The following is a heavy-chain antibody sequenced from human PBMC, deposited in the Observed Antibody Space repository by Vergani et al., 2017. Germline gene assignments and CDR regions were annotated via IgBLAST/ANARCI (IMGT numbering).Heavy chain of an antibody. J-gene: IGHJ2*01. CDR2: IYTSGST. CDR3: ARDMGYSGSYRTPWYFDL. CDR1: GGSISSYY. Sequence: QVQLQESGPGLVKPSETLSLTCTVSGGSISSYYWSWIRQPAGKGLEWIGRIYTSGSTNYNPSLKSRVTMSVDTSKNQFSLKLSSVTAADTAVYYCARDMGYSGSYRTPWYFDLWGRGTLVTVSS. V-gene: IGHV4-4*07. D-gene: IGHD1-26*01.